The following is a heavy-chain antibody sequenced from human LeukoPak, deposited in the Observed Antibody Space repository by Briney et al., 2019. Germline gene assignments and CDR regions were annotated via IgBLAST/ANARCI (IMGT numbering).Heavy chain of an antibody. CDR3: ASFYWGMAFDI. CDR2: IYSGGST. V-gene: IGHV3-53*01. D-gene: IGHD7-27*01. J-gene: IGHJ3*02. Sequence: GGSLRLSCAASGFTVSSNYMSWVRQAPGKGLEWVSVIYSGGSTYYADSVKGRFTISRDNAKNSLYLQMNSLRAEDTTVYYCASFYWGMAFDIWGQGTMVTVSS. CDR1: GFTVSSNY.